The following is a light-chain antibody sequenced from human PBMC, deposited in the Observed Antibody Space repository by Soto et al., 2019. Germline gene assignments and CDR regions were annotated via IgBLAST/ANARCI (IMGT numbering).Light chain of an antibody. V-gene: IGKV3-20*01. J-gene: IGKJ2*01. Sequence: EIVLTQSPGTLSLSPGERATLSCRASQSVSSSYLAWYQQKPGQAPRLLIYGASSRATGIPDRFSGRGSGTDFTLTISRLEPEDFAVYYCQQYGSSPRTFGQGTKLEIK. CDR2: GAS. CDR1: QSVSSSY. CDR3: QQYGSSPRT.